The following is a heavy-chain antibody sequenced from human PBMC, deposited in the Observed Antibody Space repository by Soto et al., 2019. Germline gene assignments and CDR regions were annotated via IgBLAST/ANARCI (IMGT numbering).Heavy chain of an antibody. CDR2: INTGNGDT. CDR3: ARILRGLTIFRVGQPGYY. J-gene: IGHJ4*02. Sequence: ASVKVSCKASGYPFSNYNIHWVRQAPGRGLEWMGWINTGNGDTRYSQKGQGRVSITSDQSANTAYMELSSMESEDTAVYYCARILRGLTIFRVGQPGYYWGQGTLVTVSS. D-gene: IGHD3-3*01. CDR1: GYPFSNYN. V-gene: IGHV1-3*04.